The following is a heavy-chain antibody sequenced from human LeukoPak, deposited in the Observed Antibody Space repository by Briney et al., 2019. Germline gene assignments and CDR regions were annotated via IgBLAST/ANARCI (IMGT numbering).Heavy chain of an antibody. D-gene: IGHD3-10*01. CDR2: IKQDESKK. CDR1: GFTFSNYW. V-gene: IGHV3-7*01. Sequence: GGSLRLSCAASGFTFSNYWMSWVRQAPGKGLEWVANIKQDESKKYYVDSVKGRSTISRDNAKNSLYLQMNSLRAEDTAVYYCAREIYGEDFFDYWGQGTLGTVSS. CDR3: AREIYGEDFFDY. J-gene: IGHJ4*02.